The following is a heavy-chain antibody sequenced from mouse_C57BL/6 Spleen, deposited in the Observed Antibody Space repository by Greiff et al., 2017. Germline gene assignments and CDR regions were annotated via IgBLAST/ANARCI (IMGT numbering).Heavy chain of an antibody. CDR1: GYTFTSYW. Sequence: QVQLQQSGAELVKPGASVKLSCKASGYTFTSYWMHWVKQRPGQGLEWIGYINPSSGYTKYNQKFKDKATLTADKSSSTAYMQLSSLTYEDSAVYYCTRDYGSSPYYFDYWGQGTTLTVSS. J-gene: IGHJ2*01. CDR2: INPSSGYT. CDR3: TRDYGSSPYYFDY. V-gene: IGHV1-7*01. D-gene: IGHD1-1*01.